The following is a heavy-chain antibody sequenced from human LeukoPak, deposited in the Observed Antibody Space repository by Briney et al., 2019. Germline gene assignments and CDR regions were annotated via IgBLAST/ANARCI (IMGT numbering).Heavy chain of an antibody. CDR2: ISWNSGSI. J-gene: IGHJ4*02. CDR1: GFTFDDYA. Sequence: PGRSLRLSCAASGFTFDDYAMHWVRQAPGKGLEWVSGISWNSGSIGYADSVKGRFTISRDNAKNSLYLQMNSLRAEDTAVYYCARDRRIEDFDYWGQGTLVTVSS. D-gene: IGHD1-26*01. CDR3: ARDRRIEDFDY. V-gene: IGHV3-9*01.